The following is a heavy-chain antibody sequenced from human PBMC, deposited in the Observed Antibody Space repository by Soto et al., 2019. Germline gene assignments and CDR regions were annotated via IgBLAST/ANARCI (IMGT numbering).Heavy chain of an antibody. CDR2: TYYSGST. J-gene: IGHJ4*02. CDR3: ARHRYSYGVYYFDY. Sequence: QVQLQESGPGLVKPSETLSLTCIVSGGSIRNYYWSWIRQPPGKGLEWIGYTYYSGSTNYNPSLTSRVTLSVDTSKNQFSLKLSSVTAADTAVYYCARHRYSYGVYYFDYWGQGTLVTVSS. CDR1: GGSIRNYY. V-gene: IGHV4-59*08. D-gene: IGHD5-18*01.